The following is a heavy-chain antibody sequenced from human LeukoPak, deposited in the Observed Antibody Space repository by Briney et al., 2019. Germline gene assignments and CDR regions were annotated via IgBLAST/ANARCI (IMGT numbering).Heavy chain of an antibody. J-gene: IGHJ5*02. D-gene: IGHD4-11*01. CDR3: AKDPAVRHWFDP. V-gene: IGHV3-23*01. CDR2: ISGIGGST. CDR1: GFTFSSYA. Sequence: GGSLRLSCAASGFTFSSYAMSWVRQAPGKGLEWVSAISGIGGSTYYADSVKGRFTISRDNSKNTLYLQMNSLRAEDTAVYYCAKDPAVRHWFDPWGQGTLVTVSS.